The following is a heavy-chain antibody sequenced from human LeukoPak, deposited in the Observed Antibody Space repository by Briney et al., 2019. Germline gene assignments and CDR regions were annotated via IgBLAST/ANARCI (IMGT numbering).Heavy chain of an antibody. D-gene: IGHD4-11*01. CDR1: GFTFSSSG. CDR3: ARDKDYHFDY. Sequence: GGSLRLSCAASGFTFSSSGMHWVRGAPGKGLEWVAVIWYDGGKKYYADSVKGRFTISGDNSKNTLYLQMNSVRAEDTAVYYCARDKDYHFDYWGQGTLVTVSS. J-gene: IGHJ4*02. CDR2: IWYDGGKK. V-gene: IGHV3-33*01.